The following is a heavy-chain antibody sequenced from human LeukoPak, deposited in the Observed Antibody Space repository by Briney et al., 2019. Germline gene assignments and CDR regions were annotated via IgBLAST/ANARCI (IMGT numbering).Heavy chain of an antibody. D-gene: IGHD1-7*01. V-gene: IGHV1-2*02. Sequence: GASVKVSCKASGYTFTGYYMHWVRQAPGQGLEWMGWINPNSGGTNYAQKFQGRVTMTRDTSISTAYMELSRLRSDDTAVYYCARDLYDSHWNYAGCLDWGQGTLVTVSS. CDR1: GYTFTGYY. CDR3: ARDLYDSHWNYAGCLD. J-gene: IGHJ4*02. CDR2: INPNSGGT.